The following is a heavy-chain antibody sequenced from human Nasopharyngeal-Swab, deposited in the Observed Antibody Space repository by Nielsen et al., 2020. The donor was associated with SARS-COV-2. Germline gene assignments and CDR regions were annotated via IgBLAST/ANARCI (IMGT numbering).Heavy chain of an antibody. D-gene: IGHD3-3*01. J-gene: IGHJ6*02. Sequence: KVSCKASGGTFSSYAISWVRQAPGQGLEWMGGIIPIFGTANYAQKFQGRVTITADKSTSTAYMELSSLRSEDTAVYYCARDRIEITIFGVVYYGMDVWGQGTTVTVSS. CDR1: GGTFSSYA. V-gene: IGHV1-69*06. CDR3: ARDRIEITIFGVVYYGMDV. CDR2: IIPIFGTA.